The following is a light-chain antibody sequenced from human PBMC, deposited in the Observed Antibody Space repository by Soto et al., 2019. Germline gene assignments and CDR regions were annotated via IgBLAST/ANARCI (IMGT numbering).Light chain of an antibody. CDR1: QSISRNY. V-gene: IGKV3-20*01. CDR2: GAS. CDR3: QHYGHAGK. Sequence: EIVLTHSPGTLSLSPGEIATLSCRASQSISRNYLAWYQQKPGQAPRLLIYGASSRATGIPDRFSGSGSGTDFTLTISRLEPEDFAVYYCQHYGHAGKCGQGTKGDIK. J-gene: IGKJ1*01.